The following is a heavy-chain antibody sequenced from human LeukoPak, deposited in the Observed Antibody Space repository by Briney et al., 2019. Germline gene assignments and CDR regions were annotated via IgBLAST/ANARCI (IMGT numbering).Heavy chain of an antibody. V-gene: IGHV3-7*01. CDR2: IKQGGSEK. CDR3: ARDHIQWLNTFDY. D-gene: IGHD6-19*01. J-gene: IGHJ4*02. CDR1: GFTFSSYW. Sequence: GGSLRLSCAASGFTFSSYWMSWVRQAPGKGLEWVANIKQGGSEKYYVDSVKGRFTISRDNAKNSLYLQMNSLRAEDTAVYYCARDHIQWLNTFDYWGQGTLVTVSS.